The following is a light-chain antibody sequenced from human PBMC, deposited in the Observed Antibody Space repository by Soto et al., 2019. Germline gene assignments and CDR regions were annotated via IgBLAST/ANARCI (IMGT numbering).Light chain of an antibody. Sequence: EIVLTQSPGTLSLSPGERATLSCMASQGLSGSYLAWYQQKPGQAPRLLIYGASSRATGITDRFSGSGSGTDFSLTINSLDPEDFAVYYCQQYGRSPLTFGGGTQVDIK. V-gene: IGKV3-20*01. CDR3: QQYGRSPLT. CDR2: GAS. CDR1: QGLSGSY. J-gene: IGKJ4*01.